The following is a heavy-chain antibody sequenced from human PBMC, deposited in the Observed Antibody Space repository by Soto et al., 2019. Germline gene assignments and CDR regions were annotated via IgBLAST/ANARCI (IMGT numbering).Heavy chain of an antibody. Sequence: SETLSLTCTVSGGSISSGGYYWSWIRQHPGKGLEWIGYIYYSGSTYYNPSLKSRVTISVDTSKNQFSLKLNSVTAADSAVYFCARLEGLATISYYFDFWGQGALVTVSA. V-gene: IGHV4-31*03. CDR2: IYYSGST. CDR3: ARLEGLATISYYFDF. CDR1: GGSISSGGYY. D-gene: IGHD3-9*01. J-gene: IGHJ4*02.